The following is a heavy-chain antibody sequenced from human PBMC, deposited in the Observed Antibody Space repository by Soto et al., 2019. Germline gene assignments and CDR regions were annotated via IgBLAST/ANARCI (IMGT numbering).Heavy chain of an antibody. CDR1: GYTFTDYD. J-gene: IGHJ5*02. D-gene: IGHD2-15*01. V-gene: IGHV1-8*01. Sequence: QEQLVQSGAEVKKPRASVKVSCKTSGYTFTDYDINWVRQATGQGLEWIGWMNPNSGETGYAQKFQGRVTMTRGASLSTACLELRSPRSEDTAVYYCARVAVAARPRWYNWFDPWGQGTLVTVSS. CDR3: ARVAVAARPRWYNWFDP. CDR2: MNPNSGET.